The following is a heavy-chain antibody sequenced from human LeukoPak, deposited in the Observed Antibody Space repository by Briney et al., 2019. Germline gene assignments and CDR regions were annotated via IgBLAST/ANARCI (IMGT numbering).Heavy chain of an antibody. D-gene: IGHD6-13*01. V-gene: IGHV1-2*02. CDR1: GYTFTGYY. CDR3: ATRVTLAARGSWYSAFDI. CDR2: INPNSGGT. Sequence: ASVKVSCKASGYTFTGYYMHWVRQAPGQGLEWMGWINPNSGGTNYAQKFQGRVTMTEDTSTDTAYMELSSLRSEDTAVYYCATRVTLAARGSWYSAFDIWGQGTMVTVSS. J-gene: IGHJ3*02.